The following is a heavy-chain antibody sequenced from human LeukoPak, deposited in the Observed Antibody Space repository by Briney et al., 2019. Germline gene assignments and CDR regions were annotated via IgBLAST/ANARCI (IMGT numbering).Heavy chain of an antibody. V-gene: IGHV7-4-1*02. CDR1: GYSFTSYA. J-gene: IGHJ3*02. CDR2: INNKGGNP. CDR3: AKAKSSNWYASWTRDASDI. D-gene: IGHD6-13*01. Sequence: GASVKVSCTASGYSFTSYAVSWVRQAPGQGLEWMGWINNKGGNPRYAQGLTGRFVFSVDTSVSTAYLHITSLKAEDTAMYYCAKAKSSNWYASWTRDASDIWGQGTMVTVSS.